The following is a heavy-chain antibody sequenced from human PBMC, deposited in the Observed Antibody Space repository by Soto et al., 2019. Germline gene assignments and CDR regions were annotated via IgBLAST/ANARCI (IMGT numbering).Heavy chain of an antibody. CDR1: GFTFSSYG. J-gene: IGHJ6*03. CDR3: AEDQGAYYYYMDV. V-gene: IGHV3-30*18. CDR2: ISYDGSNK. Sequence: QVQLVESGGGVVQPGRSLRLSCAASGFTFSSYGRHWVRQAPGKGLEWVAVISYDGSNKYYADSVKGRFTISRDNSKNTLYLQMNSLRAEDTAVYYCAEDQGAYYYYMDVWGKGTTVTVSS.